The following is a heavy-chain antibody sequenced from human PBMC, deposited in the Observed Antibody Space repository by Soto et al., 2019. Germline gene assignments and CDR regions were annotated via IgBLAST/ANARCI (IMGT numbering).Heavy chain of an antibody. Sequence: EVQLLVTGGGLVQPGGSLRLSCAASGFMFSNYAMGWVRQAPGKGLEWFSAITGGGGDTYYADSVQGRFTTSRDNSKNTLDLQMNSLRAEDTAVYYCAKGSSSSRPYYFDYWGQATLLTVSS. J-gene: IGHJ4*02. CDR2: ITGGGGDT. V-gene: IGHV3-23*01. CDR1: GFMFSNYA. D-gene: IGHD2-2*01. CDR3: AKGSSSSRPYYFDY.